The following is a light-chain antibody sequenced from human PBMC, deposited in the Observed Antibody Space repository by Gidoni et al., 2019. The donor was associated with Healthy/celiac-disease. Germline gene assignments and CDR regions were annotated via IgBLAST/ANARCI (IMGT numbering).Light chain of an antibody. CDR3: MQALQTPIT. CDR1: QTLLHRNGYNY. J-gene: IGKJ5*01. V-gene: IGKV2-28*01. CDR2: LGS. Sequence: DIVMTQSPLSLPVTPGEPASISCRSSQTLLHRNGYNYLDWYLQKPGQSPQLLIYLGSNRASGVPDRFSGSGSGTDFTLKISRVEAEDVGVYYCMQALQTPITFGQGTGLEIK.